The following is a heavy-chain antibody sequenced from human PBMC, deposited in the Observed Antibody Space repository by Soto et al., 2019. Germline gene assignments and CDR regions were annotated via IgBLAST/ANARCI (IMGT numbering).Heavy chain of an antibody. D-gene: IGHD6-13*01. Sequence: EVQLVESVGGLVKPGGSLRLSCAASGLTFSSYSMNWVCQAPGKGLEWVSSISSSSSYIYYADSVKGRFTISRDNAKNSLYLQMNSLIAEDTAVYYCARGGHSVEKQEFDPWGQGTLVTVSS. J-gene: IGHJ5*02. CDR3: ARGGHSVEKQEFDP. CDR2: ISSSSSYI. CDR1: GLTFSSYS. V-gene: IGHV3-21*01.